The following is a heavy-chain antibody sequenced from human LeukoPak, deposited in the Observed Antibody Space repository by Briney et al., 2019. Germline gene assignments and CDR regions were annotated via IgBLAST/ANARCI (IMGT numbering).Heavy chain of an antibody. D-gene: IGHD6-19*01. CDR3: ARDGSPGIAVY. CDR1: GFTFSSYW. J-gene: IGHJ4*02. V-gene: IGHV3-7*01. CDR2: INQDGSEK. Sequence: PGGSLRLSCVASGFTFSSYWMSWVRQAPGKGLEWVANINQDGSEKYDVDSAKGRFTISRDNAKNSLYLQMNSLRAEDTAVYYCARDGSPGIAVYWGQGTLVTVSS.